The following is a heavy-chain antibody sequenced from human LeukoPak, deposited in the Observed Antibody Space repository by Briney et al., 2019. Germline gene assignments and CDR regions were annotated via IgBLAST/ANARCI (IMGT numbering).Heavy chain of an antibody. Sequence: ASVKVSCKASGYTFTSYGISWVRQAPGQGLEWMGWISAYNGNTNYAQKLQGRVTMTTDTSTSTAYMELRSLRSDDTAVYYCARYQLPPGIAAAGTGLDYWGQGTLVTVSS. CDR2: ISAYNGNT. CDR1: GYTFTSYG. V-gene: IGHV1-18*01. CDR3: ARYQLPPGIAAAGTGLDY. J-gene: IGHJ4*02. D-gene: IGHD6-13*01.